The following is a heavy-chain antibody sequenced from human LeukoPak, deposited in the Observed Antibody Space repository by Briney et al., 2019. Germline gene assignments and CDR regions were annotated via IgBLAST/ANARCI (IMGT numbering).Heavy chain of an antibody. CDR1: GYTFPSYA. Sequence: ASVKLSCKASGYTFPSYAMNWVRQAPGQGLEWMGWINTNTGNPTYAQGFTGRFVFSLDNSVSTAYLQISSLKAEDTAVYYCARVESYFDWLNDYWGQGTLVTVSS. J-gene: IGHJ4*02. V-gene: IGHV7-4-1*02. CDR3: ARVESYFDWLNDY. D-gene: IGHD3-9*01. CDR2: INTNTGNP.